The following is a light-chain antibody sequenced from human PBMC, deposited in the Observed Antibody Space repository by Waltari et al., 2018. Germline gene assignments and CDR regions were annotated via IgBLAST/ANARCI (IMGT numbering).Light chain of an antibody. V-gene: IGLV2-11*01. CDR3: CSYAGSYTVV. J-gene: IGLJ2*01. CDR1: SSDVGGYNN. CDR2: DVS. Sequence: QSALTQPRSVSGSPGQSVTISCTGTSSDVGGYNNVSWYQQHPGKAPKLMIYDVSKRPSGVPDRLSGSKSGNTASLTISGLQAEDEADYYCCSYAGSYTVVFGGGTKLTVL.